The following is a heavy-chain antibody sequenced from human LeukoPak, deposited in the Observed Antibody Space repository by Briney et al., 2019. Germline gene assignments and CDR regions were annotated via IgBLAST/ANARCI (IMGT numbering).Heavy chain of an antibody. J-gene: IGHJ4*02. V-gene: IGHV3-30*04. CDR1: GFTFSSYA. Sequence: PGGSLRLSCAASGFTFSSYAMSWVRQAPGKGLEWVALISYDGSIKYYADSVKGRFTISRDNSKNTVYLQMNSLRTEDTAVYYCTRDSARRDGYNFDYWGQGTLVTVSS. CDR2: ISYDGSIK. CDR3: TRDSARRDGYNFDY. D-gene: IGHD5-24*01.